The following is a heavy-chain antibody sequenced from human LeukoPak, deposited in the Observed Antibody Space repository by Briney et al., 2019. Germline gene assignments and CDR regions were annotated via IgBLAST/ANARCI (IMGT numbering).Heavy chain of an antibody. CDR2: IVPNGATT. D-gene: IGHD2-8*02. CDR1: GFNFNIYG. Sequence: LSGGSLRLSCAASGFNFNIYGMNWVRQAPGKGLEWVSGIVPNGATTYYADSVKGRFTISRDNSKNTLYLQINSLRAEDTAVYYCAQDWYWARCDYWRQGSLVTVSS. J-gene: IGHJ4*02. V-gene: IGHV3-23*01. CDR3: AQDWYWARCDY.